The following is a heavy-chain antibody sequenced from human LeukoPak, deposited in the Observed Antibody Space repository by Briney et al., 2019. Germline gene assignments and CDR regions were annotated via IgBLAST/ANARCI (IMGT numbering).Heavy chain of an antibody. V-gene: IGHV3-48*01. Sequence: GGSLRLSCAASGFTFSGYSMYWVRQAPGKGLEWISYISSSGSAIYYVDSVKGRFTISRDNAKNSLYLQMNSLRAEDTAVYYCAKADCSGGSCHYYYYFYMDVWGKGTTVTVSS. J-gene: IGHJ6*03. D-gene: IGHD2-15*01. CDR2: ISSSGSAI. CDR3: AKADCSGGSCHYYYYFYMDV. CDR1: GFTFSGYS.